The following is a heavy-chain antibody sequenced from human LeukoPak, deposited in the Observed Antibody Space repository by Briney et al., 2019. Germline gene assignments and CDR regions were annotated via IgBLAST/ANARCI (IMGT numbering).Heavy chain of an antibody. CDR1: GYTFTSYY. D-gene: IGHD3-16*02. CDR2: INPNSGGT. V-gene: IGHV1-2*04. Sequence: ASVRVSCKASGYTFTSYYMHWVRQAPGQGLEWMGWINPNSGGTNYAQKFKGWVTLTRDTSINTTYMELSRLASDVAAVYFCARGTPGSYLGYWGQGTLVTVSP. J-gene: IGHJ4*02. CDR3: ARGTPGSYLGY.